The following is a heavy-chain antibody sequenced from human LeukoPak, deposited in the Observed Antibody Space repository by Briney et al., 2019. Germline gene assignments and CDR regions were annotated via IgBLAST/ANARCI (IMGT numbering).Heavy chain of an antibody. Sequence: ASVKVSCKAYTFTTYGISWVRQAPGQGLEWMAWISTYNGNTEYTQKLQGRVTVTTDTSTSTAYMELTSLRSDDTAVYYCARGTYCDSWGQGTLVTVSS. CDR3: ARGTYCDS. D-gene: IGHD3-16*01. CDR1: TFTTYG. CDR2: ISTYNGNT. V-gene: IGHV1-18*01. J-gene: IGHJ4*02.